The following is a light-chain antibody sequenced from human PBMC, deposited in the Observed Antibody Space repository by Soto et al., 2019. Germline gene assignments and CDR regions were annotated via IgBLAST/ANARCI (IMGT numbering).Light chain of an antibody. V-gene: IGKV1-39*01. J-gene: IGKJ4*01. CDR2: GAS. Sequence: DVRMTQSPSSLSASVGDTITITCRASRTINTNLNWFQQKPGEPPRLLIYGASTLHDGVPSRFSGSGSGADFTLTISGLQPEDFASYHCQQTYSDISFGGGTKV. CDR1: RTINTN. CDR3: QQTYSDIS.